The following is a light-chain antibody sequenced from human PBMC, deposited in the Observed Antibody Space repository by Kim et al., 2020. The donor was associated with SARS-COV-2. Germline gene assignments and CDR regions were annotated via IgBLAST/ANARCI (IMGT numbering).Light chain of an antibody. CDR3: QVWDSSSDQVV. CDR1: SIGGKS. J-gene: IGLJ2*01. Sequence: SYELTQPPSMSVAPGKTASITCGGNSIGGKSVHWYQQKPGQAPVLVICYDDSRPSGIPERFSASNFGNTAALTISRVEAGDEADYYCQVWDSSSDQVVFGGGTQLTVL. V-gene: IGLV3-21*04. CDR2: YDD.